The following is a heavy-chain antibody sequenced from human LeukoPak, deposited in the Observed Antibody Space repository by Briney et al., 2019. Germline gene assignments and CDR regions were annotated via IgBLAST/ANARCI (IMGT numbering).Heavy chain of an antibody. V-gene: IGHV4-39*07. D-gene: IGHD3-10*01. CDR1: GGSISSSNYY. J-gene: IGHJ5*02. CDR3: ARDTGQYAPGTPGFTRFDP. CDR2: IYYSGST. Sequence: SETLSLTCTVSGGSISSSNYYWGWIRQPPGKGLEWVGSIYYSGSTYYNPSLKSRVIVSLDTSKNQFSLKLTSVTAADTAVYYCARDTGQYAPGTPGFTRFDPWGQGTLVTVSS.